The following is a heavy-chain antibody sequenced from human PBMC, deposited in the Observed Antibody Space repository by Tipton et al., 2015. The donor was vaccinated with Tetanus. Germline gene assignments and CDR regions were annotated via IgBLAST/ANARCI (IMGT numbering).Heavy chain of an antibody. V-gene: IGHV4-4*07. J-gene: IGHJ2*01. D-gene: IGHD2-2*01. Sequence: TLSLTCTVSGGSISSYYWSWIRQPAGKGLEWIGRIYTSGSTNYNPSLKSRVTISVDTSKNQFSLKLSSVTAADTAVYYCIRDCSSTSCRYFDLWGRGTLVTVSS. CDR3: IRDCSSTSCRYFDL. CDR1: GGSISSYY. CDR2: IYTSGST.